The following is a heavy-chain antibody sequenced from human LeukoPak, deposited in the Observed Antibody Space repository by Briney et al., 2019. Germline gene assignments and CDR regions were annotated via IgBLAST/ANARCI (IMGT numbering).Heavy chain of an antibody. D-gene: IGHD2-2*01. J-gene: IGHJ4*02. V-gene: IGHV3-7*01. CDR1: GFTFSSYW. CDR2: IKQDGSEK. CDR3: ARDSGQLLLFPDY. Sequence: GGSLRLSRAASGFTFSSYWMSWVRQAPGKGLEWVANIKQDGSEKYYVDSVKGRFTISRDNAKNSLYLQMNSLRAEDTAVYYCARDSGQLLLFPDYWGQGTLVTVSS.